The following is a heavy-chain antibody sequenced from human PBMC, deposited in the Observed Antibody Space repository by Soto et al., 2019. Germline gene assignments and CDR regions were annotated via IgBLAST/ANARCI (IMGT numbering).Heavy chain of an antibody. CDR2: INHSGNT. Sequence: SETLSLTCAVYGGSFSGYYWSWIRQPPGKGLEWIGEINHSGNTNYNPSLKSRVTISVDTSKNQLSLKLSSVTAADTAVYYCGIGNRYCSSFTEVYYYYYYGMVVWGQGTTVTVSS. D-gene: IGHD6-13*01. J-gene: IGHJ6*02. V-gene: IGHV4-34*01. CDR1: GGSFSGYY. CDR3: GIGNRYCSSFTEVYYYYYYGMVV.